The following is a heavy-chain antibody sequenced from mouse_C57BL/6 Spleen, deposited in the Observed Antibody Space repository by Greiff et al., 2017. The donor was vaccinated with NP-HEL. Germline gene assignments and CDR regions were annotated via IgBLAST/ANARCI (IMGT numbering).Heavy chain of an antibody. J-gene: IGHJ2*01. V-gene: IGHV1-82*01. CDR3: ARYYGYFDY. CDR1: GYAFSSSW. D-gene: IGHD1-1*01. Sequence: VQLQQSGPELVKPGASVKISCKASGYAFSSSWMNWVKQRPGKGLEWIGRIYPGDGDTNYNGKFKGKATLTADKSSSTAYMQLSSLTSEDSAVYFCARYYGYFDYWGQGTTLTVSS. CDR2: IYPGDGDT.